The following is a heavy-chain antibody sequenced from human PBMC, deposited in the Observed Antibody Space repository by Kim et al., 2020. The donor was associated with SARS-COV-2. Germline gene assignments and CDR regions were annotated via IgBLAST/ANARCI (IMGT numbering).Heavy chain of an antibody. CDR3: TTEKWCSSTTCPFAFDY. CDR1: GFSFRSAW. J-gene: IGHJ4*02. V-gene: IGHV3-15*01. CDR2: IKSKTDGETT. Sequence: GGSLRLSCAASGFSFRSAWMSWVRQAPGKGLEWVGRIKSKTDGETTDYTAPVKGRFTISRDDSKNTLYLQMNSLKSEDTAVYYCTTEKWCSSTTCPFAFDYWGQGTLVTVSS. D-gene: IGHD2-2*01.